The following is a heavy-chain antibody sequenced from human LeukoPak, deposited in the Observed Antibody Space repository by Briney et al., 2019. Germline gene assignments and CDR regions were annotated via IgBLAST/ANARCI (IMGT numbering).Heavy chain of an antibody. J-gene: IGHJ4*02. V-gene: IGHV3-74*01. CDR1: GFTFSTYC. CDR3: VRDFRSADY. Sequence: GGSLRLSCAASGFTFSTYCMHWVRQAPGKGPMWVSRICPDGTVTNYADSVKARFIISRDNARNTVYLQMNSLRVEDTAVYYCVRDFRSADYWGQGTLVTVPS. CDR2: ICPDGTVT.